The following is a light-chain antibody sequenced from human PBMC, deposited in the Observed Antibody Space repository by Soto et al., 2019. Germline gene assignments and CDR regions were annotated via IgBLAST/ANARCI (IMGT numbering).Light chain of an antibody. CDR3: QQYNSYSLT. V-gene: IGKV1-5*01. CDR2: DVS. CDR1: QTLSSW. Sequence: DIQMTQSPSTLSASVGDRVTITCRASQTLSSWLAWYQQKPGKAPKLMIYDVSSLESWVPSRFSGSGSGTEFTLTISSLQPDDFATYYCQQYNSYSLTFGGGTKVEIK. J-gene: IGKJ4*01.